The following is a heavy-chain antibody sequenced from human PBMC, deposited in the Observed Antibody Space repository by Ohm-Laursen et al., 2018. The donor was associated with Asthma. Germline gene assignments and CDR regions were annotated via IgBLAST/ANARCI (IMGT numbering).Heavy chain of an antibody. CDR2: IDSDDDK. J-gene: IGHJ6*02. CDR3: ARWYYGMDV. Sequence: TQTLTLTFTFSGFSLSTRRMRVSWIRQPPGQALEWLARIDSDDDKLYSTSLKTRLTISKDTSKNQVVLTMTNMDPVDTATYYCARWYYGMDVWGQGTTVTVSS. V-gene: IGHV2-70*04. CDR1: GFSLSTRRMR.